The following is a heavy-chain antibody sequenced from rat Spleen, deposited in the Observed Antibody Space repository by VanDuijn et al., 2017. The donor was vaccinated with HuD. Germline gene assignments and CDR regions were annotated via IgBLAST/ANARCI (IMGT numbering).Heavy chain of an antibody. J-gene: IGHJ4*01. CDR2: IAYDGSST. Sequence: EVQLVESGGGLVQPGNSLKLSCAASGFTFSDYNMAWVRQAPKKGLEWVATIAYDGSSTYYRDSVKGRFTISRDDAKSTLYLQMDSLRSEDTATYYCARHGWGYGVMDAWGQGASVTVSS. CDR3: ARHGWGYGVMDA. CDR1: GFTFSDYN. V-gene: IGHV5-7*01. D-gene: IGHD4-3*01.